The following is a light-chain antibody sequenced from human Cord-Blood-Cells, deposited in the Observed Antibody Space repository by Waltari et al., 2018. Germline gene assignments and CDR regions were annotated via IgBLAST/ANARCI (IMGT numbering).Light chain of an antibody. Sequence: SYELTQPPSVSVSPGQTARIPCSGDALPKQYAYWYQQKPGQAPVLVIYKDSERPSGIPERFSGSSSVTTVTLTISGVQAEDEADYYCQSADSSGTYEVFGGGTKLTVL. J-gene: IGLJ2*01. CDR1: ALPKQY. CDR3: QSADSSGTYEV. CDR2: KDS. V-gene: IGLV3-25*02.